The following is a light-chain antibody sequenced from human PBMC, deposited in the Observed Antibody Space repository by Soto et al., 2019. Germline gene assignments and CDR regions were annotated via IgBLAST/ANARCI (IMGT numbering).Light chain of an antibody. CDR1: RSVFYNSNSKDY. V-gene: IGKV4-1*01. CDR3: QQYYSTPYT. Sequence: DIVMTQSPDSLAVSLGERATINCKSSRSVFYNSNSKDYLSWYQQKPGQPPRLLIYWASTRESGVPDRFSGSGSGTDFTLTISSLQAEDVAVYYCQQYYSTPYTFGQGTKLEIK. J-gene: IGKJ2*01. CDR2: WAS.